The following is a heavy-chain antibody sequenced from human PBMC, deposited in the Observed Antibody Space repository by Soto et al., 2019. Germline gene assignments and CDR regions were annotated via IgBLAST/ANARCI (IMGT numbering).Heavy chain of an antibody. J-gene: IGHJ3*02. CDR2: INGGSGKT. CDR1: GCTFNTHV. V-gene: IGHV1-3*01. CDR3: ARVRGGDALDI. D-gene: IGHD3-10*01. Sequence: GASVKVSCKASGCTFNTHVIHWVRQAPGQRLEWMGWINGGSGKTKESQKFQGRVTFSRDTSASTAYMELTSLTPEDTAVYYCARVRGGDALDIWGQGTMVTVSS.